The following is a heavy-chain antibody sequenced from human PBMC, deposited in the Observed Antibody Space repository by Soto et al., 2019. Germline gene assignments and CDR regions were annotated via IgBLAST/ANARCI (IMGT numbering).Heavy chain of an antibody. CDR3: ARVPHSGSYSPLSY. D-gene: IGHD1-26*01. CDR1: GGTFSSYA. CDR2: IIPIFGTA. Sequence: ASVKVSCKASGGTFSSYAISWVRQAPGQGLEWMGGIIPIFGTANYAQKFQGRVTITADESTSTAYMGLSSLGSEDTAVYYCARVPHSGSYSPLSYWGQGTLVTVSS. J-gene: IGHJ4*02. V-gene: IGHV1-69*13.